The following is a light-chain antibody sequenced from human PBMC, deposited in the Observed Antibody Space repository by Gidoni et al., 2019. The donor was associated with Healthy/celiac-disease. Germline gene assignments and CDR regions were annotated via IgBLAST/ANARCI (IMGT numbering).Light chain of an antibody. CDR2: WAS. V-gene: IGKV4-1*01. CDR1: QSVLYSSNNKTY. J-gene: IGKJ1*01. CDR3: QQYYSTPRT. Sequence: DILITQSPDSLAVSLGERATINCKSSQSVLYSSNNKTYLAWYQQKPGQPTKLLIYWASTRESGVPDRFSGSGSGTDFTLTSSSLQAEDVAVYYCQQYYSTPRTFGQGTKVEIK.